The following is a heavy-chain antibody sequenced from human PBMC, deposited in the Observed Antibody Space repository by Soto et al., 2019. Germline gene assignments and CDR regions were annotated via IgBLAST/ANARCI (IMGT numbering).Heavy chain of an antibody. CDR3: ARDPTYYDFWSGYNAYYYMDV. J-gene: IGHJ6*03. Sequence: ASVKVSCKASGGTFSSYTISWVRQAPGQGLEWMGRIIPILGIANYAQKFQGRVTITADKSTSTAYMELSSLRSEDTAVYYCARDPTYYDFWSGYNAYYYMDVRGKGTTVTVSS. V-gene: IGHV1-69*04. CDR1: GGTFSSYT. D-gene: IGHD3-3*01. CDR2: IIPILGIA.